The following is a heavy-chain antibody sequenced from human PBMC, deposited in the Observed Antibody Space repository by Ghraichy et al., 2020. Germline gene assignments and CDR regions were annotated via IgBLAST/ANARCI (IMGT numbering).Heavy chain of an antibody. CDR3: AAGESYDFWSGYETDAYGLDV. CDR2: MVVASGAT. CDR1: GFTFSTST. Sequence: SVKVSCKTSGFTFSTSTVQWVRQARGQRLEWIGWMVVASGATNYAQSFQERVTFTRDMSTRTAYMELSSLISEDTAVYYCAAGESYDFWSGYETDAYGLDVWGQGTTVTVSS. D-gene: IGHD3-3*01. J-gene: IGHJ6*02. V-gene: IGHV1-58*01.